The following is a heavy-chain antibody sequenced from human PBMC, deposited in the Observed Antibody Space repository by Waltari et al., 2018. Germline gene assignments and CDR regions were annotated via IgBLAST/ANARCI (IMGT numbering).Heavy chain of an antibody. CDR1: GFHFRSHW. J-gene: IGHJ3*02. CDR3: ARDQWFAFDI. Sequence: EVQLVESGGGLVEPGGALRLSCAASGFHFRSHWMSWVRQAPGKGLEWVANIKKDGSEEYYVDSVRGRFTISRDNAKNSLYLQMNSLRPEDTAVYYCARDQWFAFDIWGQGTMVTVSS. V-gene: IGHV3-7*01. CDR2: IKKDGSEE. D-gene: IGHD3-22*01.